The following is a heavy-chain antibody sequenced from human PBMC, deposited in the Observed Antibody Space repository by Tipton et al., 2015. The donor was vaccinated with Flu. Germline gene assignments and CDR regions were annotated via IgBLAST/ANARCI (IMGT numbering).Heavy chain of an antibody. J-gene: IGHJ3*02. CDR2: IYPGDSDT. CDR1: GYSFTSYW. V-gene: IGHV5-51*03. CDR3: ASSPPYGDYVGMGAFDI. Sequence: QSGAEVKKPGESLKNSCKGSGYSFTSYWIGWVRQMPGKGLEWKGIIYPGDSDTRYSPSFQGQVTISADKSISTAYLQWSSLKASDTAMYYCASSPPYGDYVGMGAFDIWGQGTMVTVSS. D-gene: IGHD4-17*01.